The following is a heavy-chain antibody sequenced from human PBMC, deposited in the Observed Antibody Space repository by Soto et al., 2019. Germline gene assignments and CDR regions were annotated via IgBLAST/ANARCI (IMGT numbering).Heavy chain of an antibody. CDR1: GGTFSSYA. CDR3: ARVYGGNAGPTDY. J-gene: IGHJ4*02. V-gene: IGHV1-69*13. Sequence: ASWKVSCKASGGTFSSYAISWVRQAPGQGLEWMGGIIPIFGTANYAQKFQGRVTITADESTSTAYMELSSLRSEDTAVYYCARVYGGNAGPTDYWGQGTLVTVSS. CDR2: IIPIFGTA. D-gene: IGHD4-17*01.